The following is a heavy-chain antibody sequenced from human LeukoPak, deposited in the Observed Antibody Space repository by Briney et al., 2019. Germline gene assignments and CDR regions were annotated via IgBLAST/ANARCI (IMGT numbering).Heavy chain of an antibody. CDR2: IKSKTNGETR. Sequence: GGSLRLSCAASGFTLSNAWMNWVRQAPGKGLEWVGLIKSKTNGETRDYAAPVKGRFTISRDDSDNTLYLQMNSLKGDDTAVYYCAKDSAFYYIDVWGKGTTVIISS. CDR1: GFTLSNAW. V-gene: IGHV3-15*01. J-gene: IGHJ6*03. D-gene: IGHD3-10*01. CDR3: AKDSAFYYIDV.